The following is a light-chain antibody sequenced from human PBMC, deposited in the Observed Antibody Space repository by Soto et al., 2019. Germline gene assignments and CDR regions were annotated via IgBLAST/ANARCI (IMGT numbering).Light chain of an antibody. CDR2: EVS. CDR1: SSDVGGYNY. V-gene: IGLV2-14*01. CDR3: SSYTSSNTVV. J-gene: IGLJ2*01. Sequence: QLVLTQPASVSGSPGQSITISCTGTSSDVGGYNYVSWYQHHPGKAPKLMIYEVSNRPSGVSNRFSGSKSGNTASLTISGLQAEDEADYYCSSYTSSNTVVFGGGTKLTVL.